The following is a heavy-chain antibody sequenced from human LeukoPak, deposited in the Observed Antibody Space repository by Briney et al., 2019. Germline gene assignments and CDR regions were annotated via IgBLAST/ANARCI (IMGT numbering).Heavy chain of an antibody. Sequence: GGSLRLSCAASGFTFSSYALSWVRQAPGKGLEWVSSISASGGSTYYADSVKGRFTISRDNSKNTLHLQMNSLRAEDTAVYYCPRGSSGPDYWGQGTLVTVSS. D-gene: IGHD6-19*01. CDR2: ISASGGST. J-gene: IGHJ4*02. CDR3: PRGSSGPDY. V-gene: IGHV3-23*01. CDR1: GFTFSSYA.